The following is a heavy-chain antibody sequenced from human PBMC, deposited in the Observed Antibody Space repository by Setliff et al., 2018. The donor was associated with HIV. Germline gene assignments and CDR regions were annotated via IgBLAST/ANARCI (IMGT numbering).Heavy chain of an antibody. V-gene: IGHV4-38-2*01. Sequence: PSETLSLTCAVSDYSISSGYYWGWIRQPPGKGLEWIGGIYHSGSTYYNPSLKSRVTIPVDTSKNHFSLKLSSVTAADTAVYYCARLNNGAHYFHFDYWGQGTLVTVSS. D-gene: IGHD1-20*01. CDR3: ARLNNGAHYFHFDY. CDR1: DYSISSGYY. J-gene: IGHJ4*02. CDR2: IYHSGST.